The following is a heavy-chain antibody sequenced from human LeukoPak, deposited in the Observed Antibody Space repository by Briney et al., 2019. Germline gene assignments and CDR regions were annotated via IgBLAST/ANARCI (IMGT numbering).Heavy chain of an antibody. J-gene: IGHJ4*02. CDR3: AKLKGGWCSS. Sequence: PGGSLRLSCAASGFXFSSYAIHWVRQAPGKGLEYVSAISSNGGSTYYANSVKGRFTISRDNSKNTLYLQMGSLRAEDMAVYYCAKLKGGWCSSWGQGTLVTVSS. D-gene: IGHD6-19*01. CDR2: ISSNGGST. CDR1: GFXFSSYA. V-gene: IGHV3-64*01.